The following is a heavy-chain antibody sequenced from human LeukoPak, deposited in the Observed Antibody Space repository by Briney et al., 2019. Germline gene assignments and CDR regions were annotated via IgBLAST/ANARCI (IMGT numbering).Heavy chain of an antibody. CDR1: GFTFSSYG. Sequence: GGSLRLSCAASGFTFSSYGMHWVRQAPGKGLEWVAVIWYDGSNKYYADSVKGRFTISRDNSKNTLYLQMNSLRAEDTAVYYCARESFGDGYNPHLDYWGQGTLVTVSS. D-gene: IGHD5-24*01. V-gene: IGHV3-33*01. CDR2: IWYDGSNK. J-gene: IGHJ4*02. CDR3: ARESFGDGYNPHLDY.